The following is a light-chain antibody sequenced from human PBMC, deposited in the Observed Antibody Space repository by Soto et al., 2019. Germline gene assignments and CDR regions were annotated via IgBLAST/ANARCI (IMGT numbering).Light chain of an antibody. V-gene: IGLV2-8*01. CDR3: STFAVRPVL. CDR2: EVN. J-gene: IGLJ2*01. Sequence: QSALTQPPSASASAGHSVTIPCTGTGIDDYDYNFVSWYQHHPGKVPKLIIFEVNKSPTGVADRFSGSKSGSTVSLTVSGVQSDQEADYCCSTFAVRPVLFVGGTKVTAL. CDR1: GIDDYDYNF.